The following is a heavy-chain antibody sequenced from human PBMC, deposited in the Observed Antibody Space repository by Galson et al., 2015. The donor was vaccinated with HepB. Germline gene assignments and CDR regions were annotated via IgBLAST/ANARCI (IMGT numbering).Heavy chain of an antibody. Sequence: SLRLSCAASGFSVAMYNMNWVRQAPGKGLEWVSSIRSRSSDIHYADSVKGRFTVSRDSAKNSLYLQMNSLRAEDTAVYYCARTLILLRFFDWFSDVWGQGTTVTVSS. CDR3: ARTLILLRFFDWFSDV. D-gene: IGHD3-9*01. CDR2: IRSRSSDI. J-gene: IGHJ6*02. CDR1: GFSVAMYN. V-gene: IGHV3-21*01.